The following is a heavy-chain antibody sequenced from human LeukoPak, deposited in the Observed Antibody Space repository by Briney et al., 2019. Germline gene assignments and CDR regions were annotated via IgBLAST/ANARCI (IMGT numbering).Heavy chain of an antibody. CDR3: ARMWSTTTSGWNWFDP. V-gene: IGHV1-2*02. D-gene: IGHD1-1*01. Sequence: ASVKVSCKASGYTFTGYYVYWVRQAPGQGLEWMGWINPNSGDTNYAQKFQGRVTMTRDTSISTAYMDLSSLRSDDTAMYYCARMWSTTTSGWNWFDPRGQGTLVTVSS. CDR2: INPNSGDT. J-gene: IGHJ5*02. CDR1: GYTFTGYY.